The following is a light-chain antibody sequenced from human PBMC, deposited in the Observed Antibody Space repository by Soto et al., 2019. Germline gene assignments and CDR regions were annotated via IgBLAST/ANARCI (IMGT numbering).Light chain of an antibody. CDR3: SSYTSSSTLVV. CDR2: DVS. J-gene: IGLJ2*01. CDR1: SSDVGGYNY. Sequence: QSALTQPASVSGSPGQSITISCTGTSSDVGGYNYVSWYQLHPGKAPKLMIYDVSNRPSGVSNRFSGSKSGNTASLTISGLQAEEEADYYCSSYTSSSTLVVFGGGTKLTVL. V-gene: IGLV2-14*01.